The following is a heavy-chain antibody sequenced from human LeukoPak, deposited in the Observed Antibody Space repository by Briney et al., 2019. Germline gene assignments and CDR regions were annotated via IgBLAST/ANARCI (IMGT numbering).Heavy chain of an antibody. Sequence: SETLSLTCTVSGGSISSYYWSWIRQPPGKGLERIAYLFYSGSTDYNPSLESRVTISVDTSKNQFSLKLRSVTAADTAVYYCATVAVIRGGTYFDYWGQGTLVTVSS. D-gene: IGHD3-10*01. CDR2: LFYSGST. CDR1: GGSISSYY. CDR3: ATVAVIRGGTYFDY. J-gene: IGHJ4*02. V-gene: IGHV4-59*01.